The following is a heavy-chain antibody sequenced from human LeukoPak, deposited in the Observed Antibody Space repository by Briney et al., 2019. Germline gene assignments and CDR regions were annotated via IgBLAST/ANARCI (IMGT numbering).Heavy chain of an antibody. Sequence: GGSLRLSCAASRFTFRNYGMTWVRQAPGKGLEWVSSIGGGGATTYYADSVKGRFTISRDNSKNTLYLQMNSLRAEDTAVYYCARDPAGTGFDYWGQGTLVTVSS. CDR2: IGGGGATT. J-gene: IGHJ4*02. D-gene: IGHD6-13*01. CDR1: RFTFRNYG. CDR3: ARDPAGTGFDY. V-gene: IGHV3-23*01.